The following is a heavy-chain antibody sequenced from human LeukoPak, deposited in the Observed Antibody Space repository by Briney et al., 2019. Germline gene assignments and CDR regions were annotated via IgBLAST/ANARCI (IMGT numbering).Heavy chain of an antibody. CDR2: INTANGDT. CDR3: ASKPRGESRPFDY. CDR1: GYTFTTHA. J-gene: IGHJ4*02. Sequence: ASVKVSCKTSGYTFTTHAVHWVRQAPGQSLEWMGWINTANGDTGYSQKFQGRVTITSDTSASTGNMEMSSLRSEDTAVYYCASKPRGESRPFDYWGQGTLVTVSS. V-gene: IGHV1-3*04. D-gene: IGHD3-16*01.